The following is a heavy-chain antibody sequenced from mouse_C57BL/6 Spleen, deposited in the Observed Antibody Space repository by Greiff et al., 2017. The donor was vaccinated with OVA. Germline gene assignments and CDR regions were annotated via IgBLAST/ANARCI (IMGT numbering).Heavy chain of an antibody. V-gene: IGHV1-59*01. Sequence: QVQLKQPGAELVRPGTSVKLSCKASGYTFTSYWMHWVKQRPGQGLEWIGVIDPSDSYTNYNQKFKGKATLTVDTSSSTAYMQLSSLTSEDSAVYYCARGGTTVATSSYWYFDVWGTGTTVTVSS. D-gene: IGHD1-1*01. J-gene: IGHJ1*03. CDR1: GYTFTSYW. CDR3: ARGGTTVATSSYWYFDV. CDR2: IDPSDSYT.